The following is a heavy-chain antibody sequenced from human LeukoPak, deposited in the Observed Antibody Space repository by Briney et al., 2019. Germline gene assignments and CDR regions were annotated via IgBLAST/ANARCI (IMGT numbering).Heavy chain of an antibody. J-gene: IGHJ5*02. D-gene: IGHD3-9*01. Sequence: SETLSLTCAVYGGSFSGYYWSWIRQPPGKGLEWIGEINHSGSTNYNPSLKSRVTISVDTSKNQFSLKLSSVTAADTAVYYCASLGTLVPWGQGTLVTVSS. CDR2: INHSGST. CDR3: ASLGTLVP. CDR1: GGSFSGYY. V-gene: IGHV4-34*01.